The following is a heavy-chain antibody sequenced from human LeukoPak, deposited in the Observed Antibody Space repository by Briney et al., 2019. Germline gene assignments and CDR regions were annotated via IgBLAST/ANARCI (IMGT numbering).Heavy chain of an antibody. CDR1: GYTFISYG. CDR3: ARQGYGVTSQGAADY. Sequence: ASVKVSCKSSGYTFISYGISWVRQAPGQGLEWMGWISAYNGNTNYAQNLQGRVTLTTDTSTSTAYMELRSLRSDDTAVYYCARQGYGVTSQGAADYWGQGTLVTVSS. D-gene: IGHD4-23*01. CDR2: ISAYNGNT. J-gene: IGHJ4*02. V-gene: IGHV1-18*01.